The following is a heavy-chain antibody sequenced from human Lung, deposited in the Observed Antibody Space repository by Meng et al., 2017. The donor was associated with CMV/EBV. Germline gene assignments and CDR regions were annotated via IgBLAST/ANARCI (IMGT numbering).Heavy chain of an antibody. V-gene: IGHV6-1*01. D-gene: IGHD4-17*01. CDR1: GDSVSSNSAP. Sequence: QTXSLTXXISGDSVSSNSAPWKWIRQSPSGGLEWLGRTYYRSKWYNDYAVSVKSRITINPDTSKNQFSLQLNSVTPEDTAVYYCAREEPTVTPFDYWGQGXLVTVSS. CDR3: AREEPTVTPFDY. CDR2: TYYRSKWYN. J-gene: IGHJ4*02.